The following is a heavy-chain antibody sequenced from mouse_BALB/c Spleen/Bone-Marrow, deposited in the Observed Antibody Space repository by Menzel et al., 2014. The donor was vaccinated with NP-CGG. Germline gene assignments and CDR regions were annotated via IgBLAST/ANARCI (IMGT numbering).Heavy chain of an antibody. Sequence: QVQLKESGPGLVAPSQSLSITCTVSGFSLTSYGVHWVRQPPGKGLEWLGVIWAGGSTNYNSALMSRLSISKDNSKSKVFLKMNSLQTDDTAMYYCARDYDEWFAYWGQGTLVTVSA. CDR1: GFSLTSYG. J-gene: IGHJ3*01. CDR2: IWAGGST. CDR3: ARDYDEWFAY. V-gene: IGHV2-9*02. D-gene: IGHD2-12*01.